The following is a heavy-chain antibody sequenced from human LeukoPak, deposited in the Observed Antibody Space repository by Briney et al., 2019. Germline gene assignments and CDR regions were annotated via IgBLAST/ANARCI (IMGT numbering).Heavy chain of an antibody. J-gene: IGHJ4*02. Sequence: GGSLRLSCAASGFTFSSYAMSWVRQAPGEGLEWVSAISGSGGSTYYADSVKGRFTISRDNSKNTLYLQMNSLRAEDTAVYYCAKEGRDFWSGYSYYFDYWGQGTLVTVSS. CDR2: ISGSGGST. CDR1: GFTFSSYA. CDR3: AKEGRDFWSGYSYYFDY. V-gene: IGHV3-23*01. D-gene: IGHD3-3*01.